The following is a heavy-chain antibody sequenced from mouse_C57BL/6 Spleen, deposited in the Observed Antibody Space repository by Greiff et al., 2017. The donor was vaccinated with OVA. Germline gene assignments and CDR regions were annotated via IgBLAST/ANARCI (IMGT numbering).Heavy chain of an antibody. CDR1: GYTFTSYW. D-gene: IGHD1-1*01. CDR3: SSSYYGSGFWYFDV. J-gene: IGHJ1*03. Sequence: VKLQQPGAELVMPGASVKLSCKASGYTFTSYWMHWVKQRPGQGLEWIGEIDPSDSYTTYNQKFKGKATLTVDKSSITAYMQHSSLTSEDSAVNYGSSSYYGSGFWYFDVWGTGTTVTVSS. V-gene: IGHV1-69*01. CDR2: IDPSDSYT.